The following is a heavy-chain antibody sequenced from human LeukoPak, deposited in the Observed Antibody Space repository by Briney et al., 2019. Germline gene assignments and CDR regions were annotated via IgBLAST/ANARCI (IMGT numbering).Heavy chain of an antibody. CDR3: ARARAAPVPPTY. CDR2: ISAYNGNT. J-gene: IGHJ4*02. D-gene: IGHD6-13*01. Sequence: ASVKVPCKASGYTFTSYGISWVRQDPGQGLEWMGWISAYNGNTNYAQKLQGRVTMTTDTSTSTAYMELRSLRSDDTAVYYCARARAAPVPPTYWGQGTLVTVSS. V-gene: IGHV1-18*01. CDR1: GYTFTSYG.